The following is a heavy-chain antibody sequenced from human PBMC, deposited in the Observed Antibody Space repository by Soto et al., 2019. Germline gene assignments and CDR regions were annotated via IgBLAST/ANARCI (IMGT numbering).Heavy chain of an antibody. CDR3: ARFNAHCSGGTCYSDY. D-gene: IGHD2-15*01. V-gene: IGHV1-18*01. CDR2: TNTYTGDT. J-gene: IGHJ4*02. Sequence: QVYLVQSGAEVKKPGASVKLSCKATGYTFSSHGISWVRQAPGQGLEWMGWTNTYTGDTIYAQKFQGRVSMTTDVLTTTSYMELRSLKSDDTAVYFCARFNAHCSGGTCYSDYWGQGTLVTVSS. CDR1: GYTFSSHG.